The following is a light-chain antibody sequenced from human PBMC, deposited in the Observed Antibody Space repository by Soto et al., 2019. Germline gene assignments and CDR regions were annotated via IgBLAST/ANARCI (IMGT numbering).Light chain of an antibody. Sequence: QPVLTQSSSASASLGSSVKLTCTLSSGHSSYIIAWHQQQPGKAPRYLMKLEGSGSYNKGSGVPDRFSVSSSGADRYLTISNLLSADAADAYRETWDSNTRVFGGGTQLTVL. CDR2: LEGSGSY. CDR3: ETWDSNTRV. CDR1: SGHSSYI. V-gene: IGLV4-60*03. J-gene: IGLJ7*01.